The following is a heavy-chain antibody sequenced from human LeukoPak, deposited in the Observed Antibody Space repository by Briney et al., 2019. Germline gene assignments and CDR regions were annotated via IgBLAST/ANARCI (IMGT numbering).Heavy chain of an antibody. CDR2: IIPIFGTA. CDR3: ARNLGRVGYYYYYYMDV. V-gene: IGHV1-69*06. J-gene: IGHJ6*03. CDR1: GYTFTSYG. D-gene: IGHD1-26*01. Sequence: GASVKVSCKASGYTFTSYGISWARQAPGQGLEWMGGIIPIFGTANYAQKFQGRVTITADKSTSTAYMELSSLRSEDTAVYYCARNLGRVGYYYYYYMDVWGKGTTVTVSS.